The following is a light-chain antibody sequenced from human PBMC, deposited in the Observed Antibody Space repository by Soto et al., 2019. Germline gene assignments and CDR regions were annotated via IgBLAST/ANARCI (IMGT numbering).Light chain of an antibody. V-gene: IGKV3-20*01. CDR3: HQYGISPPT. Sequence: EIVLTQSPGTLSLSPGERATLSCRASQSVSSSYLAWYQQKPGQAPRLLIYAASSRATGIPDRFSGSGSGTDFTLTISSLEPEDFAVFYCHQYGISPPTFGPGTKVDIK. CDR1: QSVSSSY. CDR2: AAS. J-gene: IGKJ1*01.